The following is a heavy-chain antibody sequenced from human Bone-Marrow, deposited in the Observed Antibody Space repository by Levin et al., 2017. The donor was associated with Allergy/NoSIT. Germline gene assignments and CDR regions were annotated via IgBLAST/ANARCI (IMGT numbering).Heavy chain of an antibody. V-gene: IGHV3-53*01. J-gene: IGHJ6*02. Sequence: GESLKISCAASGFSVDGEYLSWVRQAPGKGLEWVSVIYSGGKTYYADSVKGRFTISRDISNNTLYLEMNSLRVADTAVYFCARSAGIRYGMDVWGQGTTVTVS. CDR2: IYSGGKT. CDR3: ARSAGIRYGMDV. D-gene: IGHD1-14*01. CDR1: GFSVDGEY.